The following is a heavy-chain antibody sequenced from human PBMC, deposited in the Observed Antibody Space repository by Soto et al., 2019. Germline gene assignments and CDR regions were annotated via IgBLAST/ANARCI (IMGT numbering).Heavy chain of an antibody. V-gene: IGHV1-18*01. J-gene: IGHJ6*03. Sequence: GASVKVSCKASGYTFTSYGISCVRQAPGQGLEWMGWISAYNGNTNYAQKLQGRVTMTTDTSTSTAYMELRSLRSDDTAVYYCARDLRYCSGGSCYGGRVPSYMEVWGKGTTVTVSS. CDR3: ARDLRYCSGGSCYGGRVPSYMEV. CDR1: GYTFTSYG. D-gene: IGHD2-15*01. CDR2: ISAYNGNT.